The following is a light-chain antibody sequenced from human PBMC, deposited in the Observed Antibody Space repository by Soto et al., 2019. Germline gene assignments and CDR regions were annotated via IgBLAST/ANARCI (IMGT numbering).Light chain of an antibody. J-gene: IGKJ1*01. CDR1: QSVSSN. Sequence: EIVMTQSPATLSVSPGERATLSCRASQSVSSNLAWYQQKPGQAPRLLIYGASTRATGIPARFRGSGSGTEFTVTISSLQSEDFAVYYCQHYNNWPRTFGQGTKVEIK. CDR2: GAS. CDR3: QHYNNWPRT. V-gene: IGKV3-15*01.